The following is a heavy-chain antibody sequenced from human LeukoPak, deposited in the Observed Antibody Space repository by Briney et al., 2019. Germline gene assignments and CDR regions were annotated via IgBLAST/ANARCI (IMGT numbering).Heavy chain of an antibody. D-gene: IGHD5/OR15-5a*01. CDR3: ARGPRFYSVYDYLNWFDP. Sequence: SETLSLTCTVSGGSINSYYWSWIRQPPGKGLEWLGYIYYSGSTNYNPSLKSRVTISVDTSKKQFSLKLSSVTAADTAVYYCARGPRFYSVYDYLNWFDPWGQGTLVTVSS. V-gene: IGHV4-59*01. CDR1: GGSINSYY. J-gene: IGHJ5*02. CDR2: IYYSGST.